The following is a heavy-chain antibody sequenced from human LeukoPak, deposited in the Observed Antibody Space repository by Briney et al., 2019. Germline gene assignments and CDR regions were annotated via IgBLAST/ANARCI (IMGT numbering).Heavy chain of an antibody. Sequence: HPGGSLRLSCAASGFTFSSYAMNWVRQAPGKGLEWVSAISDSGGYTYYADSVKGRFTISRDNSKNTLYLQMNSLRAEDTAEYYCAKRGYSYGQFDYWGQGTLVTVSS. J-gene: IGHJ4*02. CDR3: AKRGYSYGQFDY. V-gene: IGHV3-23*01. D-gene: IGHD5-18*01. CDR1: GFTFSSYA. CDR2: ISDSGGYT.